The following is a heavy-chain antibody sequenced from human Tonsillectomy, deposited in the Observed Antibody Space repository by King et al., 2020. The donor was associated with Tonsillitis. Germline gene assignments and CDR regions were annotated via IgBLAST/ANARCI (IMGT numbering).Heavy chain of an antibody. CDR2: IKQDGSEK. CDR1: GFTFSSYW. Sequence: VQLVESGGGLVQPGGSLRLSCAASGFTFSSYWMSWVRQAPGKGLEWVANIKQDGSEKYYVDSVKGRFTISRDNAKNSLYLQMNSLRAEDTAVYYCARYPTLSVAGSFYFDYWGQGTLVTVSS. V-gene: IGHV3-7*03. CDR3: ARYPTLSVAGSFYFDY. D-gene: IGHD6-19*01. J-gene: IGHJ4*02.